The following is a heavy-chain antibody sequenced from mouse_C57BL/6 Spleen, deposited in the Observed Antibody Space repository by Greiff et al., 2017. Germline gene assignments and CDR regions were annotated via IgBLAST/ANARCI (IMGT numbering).Heavy chain of an antibody. CDR1: GFTFSDYG. CDR2: ISSGSSTI. CDR3: ARCGGYYFDY. Sequence: EVMLVESGGGLVKPGGSLKLSCAASGFTFSDYGMHWVRQAPEKGLEWVAYISSGSSTIYYADTVKGRFTISRDNAKNTLFLQMTSLRSEDTAMYYCARCGGYYFDYWGQGTTLTVSS. V-gene: IGHV5-17*01. J-gene: IGHJ2*01.